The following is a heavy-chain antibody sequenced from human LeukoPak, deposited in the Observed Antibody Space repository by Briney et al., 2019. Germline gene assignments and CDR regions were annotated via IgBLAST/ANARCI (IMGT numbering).Heavy chain of an antibody. CDR1: GFTFSSYA. V-gene: IGHV3-30-3*01. CDR3: AREWTGGFDY. CDR2: ISYDGSNK. Sequence: GSLRLSCAASGFTFSSYAMHWVRQAPGKGLEWVAVISYDGSNKYYADSVKGRFTISRDNSKNTLYLQMNSLRAEDTAVYYCAREWTGGFDYWGQGTLVTVSS. D-gene: IGHD3-10*01. J-gene: IGHJ4*02.